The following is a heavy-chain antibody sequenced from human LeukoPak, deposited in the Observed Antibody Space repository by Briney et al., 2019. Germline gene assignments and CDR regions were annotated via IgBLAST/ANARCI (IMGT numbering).Heavy chain of an antibody. Sequence: PGGSLRLSCAASGFTFSSYWTSWVRQAPGKGLEWVANIKQDGSEKYYVDSVKGRFTISRDNAKNSLYLQMNSLRAEDTAVYYCARDPIGYCSSTSCSPRWGQGTLVTVSS. CDR3: ARDPIGYCSSTSCSPR. D-gene: IGHD2-2*01. CDR2: IKQDGSEK. J-gene: IGHJ4*02. V-gene: IGHV3-7*01. CDR1: GFTFSSYW.